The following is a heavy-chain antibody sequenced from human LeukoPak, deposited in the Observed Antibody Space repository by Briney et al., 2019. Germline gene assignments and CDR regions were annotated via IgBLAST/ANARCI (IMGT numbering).Heavy chain of an antibody. J-gene: IGHJ3*02. V-gene: IGHV4-39*07. Sequence: PSESLSLTCTVSGGSISSSTYYWGWLGQPPGQGLEWIGSIYYSGSTYYDPSLNSLSTMSVNTTKNQLFLKLSPVAPAASAGYCSAGGPYVAFDIWGQGTRVTVS. CDR3: AGGPYVAFDI. CDR2: IYYSGST. CDR1: GGSISSSTYY. D-gene: IGHD3-10*02.